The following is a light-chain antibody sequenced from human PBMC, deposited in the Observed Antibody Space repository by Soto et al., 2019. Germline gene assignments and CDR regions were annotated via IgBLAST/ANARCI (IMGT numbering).Light chain of an antibody. CDR3: QQRSNWPPHT. V-gene: IGKV3-11*01. CDR2: DAS. Sequence: EIVLTQSPATPSLSTGERATLSCRASQSVSSYLAWYQQKPGQAPRLLIYDASNRATGIPARFSGSGSGTEFTLTTSSLEPDDFAVYYCQQRSNWPPHTFGGGTKVEIK. CDR1: QSVSSY. J-gene: IGKJ4*01.